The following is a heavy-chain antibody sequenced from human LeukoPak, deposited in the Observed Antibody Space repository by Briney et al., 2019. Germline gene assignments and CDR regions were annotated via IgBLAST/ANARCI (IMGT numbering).Heavy chain of an antibody. V-gene: IGHV3-23*01. CDR2: ISDSGGST. D-gene: IGHD6-6*01. CDR1: GFTLSSYA. Sequence: GGSLRLSCVGSGFTLSSYAMSWVRQAPGKGLEWVAAISDSGGSTYYADSVKGRFTISRDNSKNTVYLQMNSLRAEDTAVYYCAKGSSGGRPYYFDYWGQGTLVTASS. J-gene: IGHJ4*02. CDR3: AKGSSGGRPYYFDY.